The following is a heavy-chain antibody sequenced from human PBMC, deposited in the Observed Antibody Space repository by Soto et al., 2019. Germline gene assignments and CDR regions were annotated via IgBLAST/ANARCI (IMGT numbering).Heavy chain of an antibody. CDR1: GFTFSSYA. Sequence: GGSLRLSCAASGFTFSSYAMSWVRQAPGKGLEWVSAISGSGGSTYYADSVKGRFTISRDNSKNTLYLQMNSLRAEDTAVYYCAKDGSGWYTRFGGYSDYWGQGTLVTVSS. CDR2: ISGSGGST. D-gene: IGHD6-19*01. J-gene: IGHJ4*02. CDR3: AKDGSGWYTRFGGYSDY. V-gene: IGHV3-23*01.